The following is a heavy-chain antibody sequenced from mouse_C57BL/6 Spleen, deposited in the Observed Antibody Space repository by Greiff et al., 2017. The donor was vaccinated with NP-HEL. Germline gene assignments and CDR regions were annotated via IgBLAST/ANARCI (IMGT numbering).Heavy chain of an antibody. CDR2: INPSTGGT. CDR3: ARRYYGSHYYAMDY. CDR1: GYSFTGYY. V-gene: IGHV1-42*01. Sequence: EVQLQQSGPELVKPGASVKISCKASGYSFTGYYMNWVKQSPEKSLEWIGEINPSTGGTTYNQKFKAKATLTVDKSSSTAYMQLKSLTSEDSAVYYCARRYYGSHYYAMDYWGQGTSVTVSS. J-gene: IGHJ4*01. D-gene: IGHD1-1*01.